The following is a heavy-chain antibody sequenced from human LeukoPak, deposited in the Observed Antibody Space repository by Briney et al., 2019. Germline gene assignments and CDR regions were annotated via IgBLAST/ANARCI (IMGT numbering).Heavy chain of an antibody. V-gene: IGHV3-9*01. Sequence: PGGSLRLSCAASGFTFDDYAMHWVRQAPGKGLGWVSGISWNSGSIGYADSVKGRFTISRDNAKNSLYLQMNSMRAEDTALYYCAKEGPYYDSSGYYLDYWGQGTLVTVSS. J-gene: IGHJ4*02. CDR2: ISWNSGSI. CDR3: AKEGPYYDSSGYYLDY. CDR1: GFTFDDYA. D-gene: IGHD3-22*01.